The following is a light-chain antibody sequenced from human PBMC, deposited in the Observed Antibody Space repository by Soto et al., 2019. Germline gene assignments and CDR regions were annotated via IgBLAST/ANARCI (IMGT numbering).Light chain of an antibody. V-gene: IGKV1-39*01. CDR1: QSISRH. J-gene: IGKJ1*01. CDR3: HQSCSSPWT. Sequence: DTQRTQSPSSLSASVGDRVTITCRASQSISRHLNWYEQKPWKAPQLLIYTTSNLQRGVPSRFSGSGSGTDFTLTISSLQPEDFATYYCHQSCSSPWTFGQGTKVEV. CDR2: TTS.